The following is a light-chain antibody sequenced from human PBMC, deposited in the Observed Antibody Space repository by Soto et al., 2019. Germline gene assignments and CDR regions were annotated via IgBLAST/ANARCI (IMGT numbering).Light chain of an antibody. Sequence: DIQMTQSPSTLSASVGDRITITCRASQSVSRRLAWYQQKPGKAPKLLIYDASSLESGVPSRFSGSGSGTDFSLTISRLEPEDFAVYYCQQYGSSPLTFGGGTKVDI. CDR1: QSVSRR. V-gene: IGKV1-5*01. CDR3: QQYGSSPLT. J-gene: IGKJ4*01. CDR2: DAS.